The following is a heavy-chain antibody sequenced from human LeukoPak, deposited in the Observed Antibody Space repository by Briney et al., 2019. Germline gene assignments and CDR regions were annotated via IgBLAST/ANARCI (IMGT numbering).Heavy chain of an antibody. J-gene: IGHJ5*02. Sequence: PSETLSLTCTVSGGSISSYYWSWIRQPPGEGREWIGYIYYSGSTNYNPPLKSRVTISVDTSKTQFPPKLSSVTAADTAVYYCARTIAVVGKWFDPWGQGTLVTVSS. CDR3: ARTIAVVGKWFDP. V-gene: IGHV4-59*01. D-gene: IGHD6-19*01. CDR1: GGSISSYY. CDR2: IYYSGST.